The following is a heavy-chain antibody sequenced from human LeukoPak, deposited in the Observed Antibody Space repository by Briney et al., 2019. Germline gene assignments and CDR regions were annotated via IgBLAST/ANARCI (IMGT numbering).Heavy chain of an antibody. J-gene: IGHJ4*02. Sequence: PGGSLRLSCAASGFTFSSYAMSWVRQAPGKGLEWVSAISGSGGSTYYADSVKGRFTVSGDNSKNTLYLQMNSLRAEDTAVYYCAKVIGYYYDSSGYPIYWGQGTLVTVSS. D-gene: IGHD3-22*01. CDR1: GFTFSSYA. V-gene: IGHV3-23*01. CDR2: ISGSGGST. CDR3: AKVIGYYYDSSGYPIY.